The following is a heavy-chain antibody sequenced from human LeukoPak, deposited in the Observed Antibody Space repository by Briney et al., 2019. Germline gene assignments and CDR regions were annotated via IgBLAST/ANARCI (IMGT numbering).Heavy chain of an antibody. CDR2: INPNSGGT. CDR3: ARGEYSSYYMDV. Sequence: ASVKVSCKASGYTFTGYYMHWVRQAPGQGLEWMGWINPNSGGTNYAQKFQGRVTMTRDTSISTAFMELSRLRSDDTAVYCCARGEYSSYYMDVWGKGTTVTVSS. J-gene: IGHJ6*03. D-gene: IGHD5-18*01. CDR1: GYTFTGYY. V-gene: IGHV1-2*02.